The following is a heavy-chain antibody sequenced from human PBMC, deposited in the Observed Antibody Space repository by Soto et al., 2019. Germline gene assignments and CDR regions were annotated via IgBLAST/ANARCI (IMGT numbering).Heavy chain of an antibody. CDR3: ARGSLY. CDR2: IYSADNT. Sequence: GGSLRLSCAASGLSVSSNDMSWVRQAPGKGLECVSIIYSADNTFYVDSVKGRSIISRDNSKNTVYLQMNSLRADDTAVYYCARGSLYWGQGTLVTVSS. V-gene: IGHV3-66*01. J-gene: IGHJ4*01. CDR1: GLSVSSND.